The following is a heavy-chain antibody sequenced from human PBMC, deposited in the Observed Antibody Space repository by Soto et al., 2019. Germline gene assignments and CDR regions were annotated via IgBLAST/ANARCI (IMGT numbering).Heavy chain of an antibody. CDR1: GGTFNFYS. CDR2: VIPMVGMS. CDR3: ATNYGSGSAHFDY. J-gene: IGHJ4*02. Sequence: QVQLVQSGAEVKKPGSSVKVSCTASGGTFNFYSISWVRHAPGQGLEWVGRVIPMVGMSEYAQKFQGRGTITADKSTSTAYMNLRSLRSEDTAVYYCATNYGSGSAHFDYWGQGTLVTVSS. D-gene: IGHD3-10*01. V-gene: IGHV1-69*02.